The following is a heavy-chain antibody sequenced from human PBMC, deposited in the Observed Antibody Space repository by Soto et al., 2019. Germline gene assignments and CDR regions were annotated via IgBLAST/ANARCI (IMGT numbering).Heavy chain of an antibody. J-gene: IGHJ4*02. D-gene: IGHD3-22*01. CDR2: ISTSGST. Sequence: PSETLSLTCTVSGDSISNYYWSWIRQPAGKGLEWIGHISTSGSTNYNPSLKSRVTMSVDTSKNQFSLRLNSVTAADTAVYYCARDKSQTGLYCYPFDSWGQGILVTVSS. V-gene: IGHV4-4*07. CDR1: GDSISNYY. CDR3: ARDKSQTGLYCYPFDS.